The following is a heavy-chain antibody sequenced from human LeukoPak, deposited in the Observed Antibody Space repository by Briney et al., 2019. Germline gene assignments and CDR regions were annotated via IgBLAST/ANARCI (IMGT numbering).Heavy chain of an antibody. CDR1: GFTFSSKW. J-gene: IGHJ4*02. Sequence: GGSLRLSCAASGFTFSSKWMQWVRQAPGKGLVWVSRIHKGGSSTIYADSVKGRFTISRDNAKNTLYLQMNSLRAEDTAMYYCAREAYGSGNYYSDYWGQGTLVTVSS. D-gene: IGHD3-10*01. CDR3: AREAYGSGNYYSDY. CDR2: IHKGGSST. V-gene: IGHV3-74*01.